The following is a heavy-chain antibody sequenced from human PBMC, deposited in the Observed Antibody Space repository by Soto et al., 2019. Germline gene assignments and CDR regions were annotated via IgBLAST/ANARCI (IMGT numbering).Heavy chain of an antibody. Sequence: SQTLSLTCAISGDSVSSNTAAWNWIRPSPSRGLEWLGRTYYRSNWRHDYAVSVKSRITVNPDTYKNHFSLQLNSVTPDDPAVYYCARGVAGRGFDLWGQGTLVTVSS. V-gene: IGHV6-1*01. CDR3: ARGVAGRGFDL. D-gene: IGHD6-19*01. CDR2: TYYRSNWRH. J-gene: IGHJ4*02. CDR1: GDSVSSNTAA.